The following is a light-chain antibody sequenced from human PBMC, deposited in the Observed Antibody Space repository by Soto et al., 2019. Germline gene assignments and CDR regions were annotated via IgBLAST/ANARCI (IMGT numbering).Light chain of an antibody. CDR2: GAS. Sequence: EIVLTQSPGTLSLSPGERATLSCRASQSVSNNYLAWYQQKPGQAPRLLIYGASNRATGIPDRFSGSGSGTDFTLTINSLQSEDFAVYYCQQYNDWLWTFGQGTKVDIK. CDR1: QSVSNNY. V-gene: IGKV3-20*01. CDR3: QQYNDWLWT. J-gene: IGKJ1*01.